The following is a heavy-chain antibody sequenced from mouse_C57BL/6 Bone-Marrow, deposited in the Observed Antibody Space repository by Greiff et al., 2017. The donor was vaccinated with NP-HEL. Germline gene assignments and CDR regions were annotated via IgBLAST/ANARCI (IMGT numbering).Heavy chain of an antibody. J-gene: IGHJ3*01. CDR1: GYTFTSYW. CDR3: AREGFAY. V-gene: IGHV1-52*01. CDR2: IDPSDSET. Sequence: QVQLKQPGAELVRPGSSVKLSCKASGYTFTSYWMHWVKQRPIQGLEWIGNIDPSDSETHYNQNFKDKATLTVDKSSSTAYLQLRSLTSEDSAVYYCAREGFAYWGPGTLVTVSA.